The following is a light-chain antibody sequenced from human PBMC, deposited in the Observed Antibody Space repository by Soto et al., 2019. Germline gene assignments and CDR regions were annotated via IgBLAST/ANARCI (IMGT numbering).Light chain of an antibody. CDR1: SNDVGTYNL. CDR3: CSYAGSGEV. Sequence: QSALTQPASVSGSPGQSITISCSGTSNDVGTYNLVSWYQQLPGEAPKLIIYEVYTRPSGVSNRFSGSKSGNTASLTISGLQAEDEADYYCCSYAGSGEVFGTGTKVTVL. V-gene: IGLV2-23*02. CDR2: EVY. J-gene: IGLJ1*01.